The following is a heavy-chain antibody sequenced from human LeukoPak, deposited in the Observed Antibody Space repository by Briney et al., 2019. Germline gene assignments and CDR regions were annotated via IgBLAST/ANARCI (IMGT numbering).Heavy chain of an antibody. CDR1: GFTFSSSA. CDR3: AKKSPYGGADY. V-gene: IGHV3-23*01. J-gene: IGHJ4*02. D-gene: IGHD4/OR15-4a*01. Sequence: PGESLRLSCAASGFTFSSSAMSWVRQAPGKGLEWVSAISGNGASTYYADSGKGRFTISRENSKNTLYLQINSLRAEDTAVYYCAKKSPYGGADYWGQGTLVTVSS. CDR2: ISGNGAST.